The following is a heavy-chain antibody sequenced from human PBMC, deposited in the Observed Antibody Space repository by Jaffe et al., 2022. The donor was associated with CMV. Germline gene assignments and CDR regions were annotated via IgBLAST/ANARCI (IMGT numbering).Heavy chain of an antibody. CDR3: AKEGCSGGSCYSD. J-gene: IGHJ4*02. CDR2: ISGSGGNT. D-gene: IGHD2-15*01. CDR1: GFTFNTFA. Sequence: EVQLVESGGGLVQPGGSLGLSCAASGFTFNTFALSWVRQAPGKGLEWVSAISGSGGNTYYADSVKGRFTISRDNSKNTLYLHMNSLRAEDTAVYYCAKEGCSGGSCYSDWGQGTLVTVSS. V-gene: IGHV3-23*04.